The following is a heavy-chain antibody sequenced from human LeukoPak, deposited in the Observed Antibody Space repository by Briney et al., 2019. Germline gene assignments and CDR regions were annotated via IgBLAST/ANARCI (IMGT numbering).Heavy chain of an antibody. CDR3: ARTQITMVRGVIITGRRGGFDY. V-gene: IGHV4-34*01. D-gene: IGHD3-10*01. Sequence: SSETLSPTCAVYGGSFSGYYWSWIRQPPGKGLEWIGEINHSGSTNHNPSLKSRVTISVDTSKNQFSLKLSSVTAADTAVYYCARTQITMVRGVIITGRRGGFDYWGQGTLVTVSS. CDR1: GGSFSGYY. J-gene: IGHJ4*02. CDR2: INHSGST.